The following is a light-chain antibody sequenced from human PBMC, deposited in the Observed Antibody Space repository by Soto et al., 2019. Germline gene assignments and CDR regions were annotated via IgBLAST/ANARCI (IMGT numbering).Light chain of an antibody. CDR2: GAS. J-gene: IGKJ5*01. V-gene: IGKV1-12*01. CDR1: QDIGSW. CDR3: QQGGSFPIT. Sequence: DIQMTQSPSSVSASVGDRVTITCRASQDIGSWLAWYQQKPGKAPDLLIYGASSLQSGVPSRFYGSGSGTDFTLTISSLQPEEFATYYCQQGGSFPITFGQGTRLEI.